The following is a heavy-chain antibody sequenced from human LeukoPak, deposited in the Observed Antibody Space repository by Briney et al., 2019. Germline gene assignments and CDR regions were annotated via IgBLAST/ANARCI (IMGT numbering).Heavy chain of an antibody. CDR1: GFTFSSYG. CDR3: ARDVGRGDGMDV. J-gene: IGHJ6*02. CDR2: IWYDGSNK. V-gene: IGHV3-33*01. Sequence: GGSLRLSCAASGFTFSSYGMHWVRQAPGKGLEWVAVIWYDGSNKYYADSVKGRFTISRDNAKNSLYLQMNSLRDEDTALYYCARDVGRGDGMDVWGLGTTVTVSS.